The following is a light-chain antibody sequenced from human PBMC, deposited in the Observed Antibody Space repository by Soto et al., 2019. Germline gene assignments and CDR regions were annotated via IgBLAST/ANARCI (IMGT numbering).Light chain of an antibody. CDR2: EAS. Sequence: DIQMTQSPSTLSASVGDRLTITCRASQSISNWLAWYQQKPGKAPKLLIYEASSLQSGVPSRFSGSGSGTKFTLTISSLQPDDFATYYCQQYHSYWTFGQGTKVDI. CDR1: QSISNW. CDR3: QQYHSYWT. J-gene: IGKJ1*01. V-gene: IGKV1-5*03.